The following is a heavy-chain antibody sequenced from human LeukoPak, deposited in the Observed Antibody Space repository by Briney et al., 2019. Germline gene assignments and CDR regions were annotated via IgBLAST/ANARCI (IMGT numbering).Heavy chain of an antibody. V-gene: IGHV4-39*07. J-gene: IGHJ4*02. Sequence: SETLSLTCTVSGGSISSSSYYWGWIRQPPGKGLEWIGSIYYSGSTYYNPSLKSRVTISVDTSKNQFSLKLSSVTAAETAVYYCARSRSYDSSGLNWGQGTLVTVSS. CDR3: ARSRSYDSSGLN. CDR2: IYYSGST. D-gene: IGHD3-22*01. CDR1: GGSISSSSYY.